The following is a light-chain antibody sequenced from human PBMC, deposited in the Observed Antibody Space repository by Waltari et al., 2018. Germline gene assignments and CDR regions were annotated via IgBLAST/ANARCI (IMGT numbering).Light chain of an antibody. CDR3: SAYTTSVTLV. J-gene: IGLJ1*01. CDR1: SSDVGAYAY. Sequence: QSALTQPASVSGSPGQSTTISCTGTSSDVGAYAYVSWYQQHPGKAPQLMIYDVSNRPSGISNRFSGSKSGNTASLSISGLQTEDEAEYYCSAYTTSVTLVFGTGTKVTVL. CDR2: DVS. V-gene: IGLV2-14*03.